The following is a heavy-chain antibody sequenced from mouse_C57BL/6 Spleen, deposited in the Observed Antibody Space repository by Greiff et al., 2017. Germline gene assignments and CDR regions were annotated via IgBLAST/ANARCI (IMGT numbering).Heavy chain of an antibody. CDR3: ARVPLYDGYAMDY. Sequence: EVKVEESEGGLVQPGSSMKLSCTASGFTFSDYYMAWVRQVPEKGLEWVANINYDGSSTYYLDSLKSRFIISRDNAKNILYLQMSSLKSEDTATYYCARVPLYDGYAMDYWGQGTSVTVSS. V-gene: IGHV5-16*01. CDR2: INYDGSST. D-gene: IGHD2-12*01. J-gene: IGHJ4*01. CDR1: GFTFSDYY.